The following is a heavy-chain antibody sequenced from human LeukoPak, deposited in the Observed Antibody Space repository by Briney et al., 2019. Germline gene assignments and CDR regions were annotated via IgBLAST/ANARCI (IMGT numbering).Heavy chain of an antibody. D-gene: IGHD3-10*01. CDR3: ATGFLVYGSGSYFPFDY. V-gene: IGHV1-24*01. CDR2: FDPEDGET. Sequence: ASVKVSCKVSGSTLTELSMHWVRQAPGKGLEWMGGFDPEDGETIYAQKFQGRVTMTEDTSTDTAYMELSSLRSEDTAVYYCATGFLVYGSGSYFPFDYWGQGTLVTVSS. CDR1: GSTLTELS. J-gene: IGHJ4*02.